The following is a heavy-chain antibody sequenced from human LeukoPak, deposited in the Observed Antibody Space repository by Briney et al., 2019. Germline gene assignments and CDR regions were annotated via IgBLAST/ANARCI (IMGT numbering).Heavy chain of an antibody. Sequence: SETLSLTCTVSGGSINSCYWSWIRQPAGKGLEWIGRIYTSGSTNYNPSLKSRVTMSVDTSKNQFSLKLSSVTAADTAVYYCARSRYGKSRAQFDYWGQGTLVTVSS. J-gene: IGHJ4*02. CDR1: GGSINSCY. V-gene: IGHV4-4*07. CDR3: ARSRYGKSRAQFDY. CDR2: IYTSGST. D-gene: IGHD5-18*01.